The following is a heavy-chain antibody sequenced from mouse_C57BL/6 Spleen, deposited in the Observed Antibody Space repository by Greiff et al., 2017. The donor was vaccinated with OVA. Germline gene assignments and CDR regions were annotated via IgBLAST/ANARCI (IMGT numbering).Heavy chain of an antibody. D-gene: IGHD2-5*01. CDR1: GYSFTDYN. Sequence: EVKLMESGPELVKPGASVKISCKASGYSFTDYNMNWVKQSNGKSLEWIGVINPNYGTTSYNQKFKGKATLTVDQSSSTAYMQLNSLTSEDSAVYYCARSESNYPYYAMDYWGQGTSVTVSS. V-gene: IGHV1-39*01. CDR3: ARSESNYPYYAMDY. CDR2: INPNYGTT. J-gene: IGHJ4*01.